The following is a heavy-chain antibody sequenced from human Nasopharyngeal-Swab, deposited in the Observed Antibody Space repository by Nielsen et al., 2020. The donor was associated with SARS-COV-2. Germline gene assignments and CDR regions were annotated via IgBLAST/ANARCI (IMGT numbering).Heavy chain of an antibody. Sequence: GSLRLSCAASGFTFNSYGMHWVRQAPGKGLEWVALISYDGNDKSYGDSVKGRFTISRDNSKNTLYLQMNSLRAEDTAVYYCAKDEMIRGVIGGSYFDSWGQGTLVTVSS. D-gene: IGHD3-10*01. CDR1: GFTFNSYG. CDR2: ISYDGNDK. CDR3: AKDEMIRGVIGGSYFDS. J-gene: IGHJ4*02. V-gene: IGHV3-30*18.